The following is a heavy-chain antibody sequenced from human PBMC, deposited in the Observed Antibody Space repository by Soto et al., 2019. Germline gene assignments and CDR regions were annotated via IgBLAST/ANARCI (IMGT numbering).Heavy chain of an antibody. CDR3: PRASWNYYYSGMAI. CDR2: IRSKALSYAT. Sequence: GGPLRLSRAASGGTCRDSGGHCVRQDSGKALEWACRIRSKALSYATAYAAAVPGRFTISRDDSENTAYLQMNSLKTEDTAVFFCPRASWNYYYSGMAIWGQGITVTVSS. V-gene: IGHV3-73*01. CDR1: GGTCRDSG. D-gene: IGHD1-1*01. J-gene: IGHJ6*02.